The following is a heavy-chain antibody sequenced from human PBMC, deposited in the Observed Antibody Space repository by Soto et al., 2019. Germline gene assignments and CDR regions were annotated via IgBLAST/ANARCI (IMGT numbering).Heavy chain of an antibody. CDR2: IYYSGST. CDR3: ARRTGDY. J-gene: IGHJ4*02. V-gene: IGHV4-39*01. Sequence: SDTLSLTCTVCGGSMSSSCYYWGWIRQPPGKGLEWIGSIYYSGSTYYNPSLKSRVTISVDTSKNQFSLKLSSVTAADTAVYYCARRTGDYWGQGTLVTVS. D-gene: IGHD4-17*01. CDR1: GGSMSSSCYY.